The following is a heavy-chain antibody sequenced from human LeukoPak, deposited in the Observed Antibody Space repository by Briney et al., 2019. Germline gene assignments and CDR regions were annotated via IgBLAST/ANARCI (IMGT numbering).Heavy chain of an antibody. V-gene: IGHV7-4-1*02. Sequence: ASVKVSCKAAGYTFTSYAMNWVRQAPGQGLEWMGWINTNTGNPTYAQGFTGRFVFSLDTSVSTAYLQISSLKAEDTAVYYCARRVAVAGTTYLDYWGQGTLVTVSS. D-gene: IGHD6-19*01. J-gene: IGHJ4*02. CDR2: INTNTGNP. CDR3: ARRVAVAGTTYLDY. CDR1: GYTFTSYA.